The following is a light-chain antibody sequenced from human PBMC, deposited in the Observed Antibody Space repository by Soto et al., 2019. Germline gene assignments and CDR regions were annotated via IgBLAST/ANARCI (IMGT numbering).Light chain of an antibody. V-gene: IGKV3-20*01. Sequence: EIVLTQSPGTLSLSPGERATLSCRASQSVRSSYLAWYQQKLGQAPRLLIYGASSRATGIPDRFSGSGSGTYFTLTISRLVPEDFAVYYCQQYGSSPMYTFGQGTKLEIK. CDR3: QQYGSSPMYT. J-gene: IGKJ2*01. CDR2: GAS. CDR1: QSVRSSY.